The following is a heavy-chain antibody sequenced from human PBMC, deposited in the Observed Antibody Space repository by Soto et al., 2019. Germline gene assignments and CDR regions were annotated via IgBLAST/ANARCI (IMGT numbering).Heavy chain of an antibody. CDR2: IIPLFGIA. J-gene: IGHJ6*02. Sequence: GASVKVSCKASGGTFSRFAVSWVRQAPGQGLEWMGGIIPLFGIAKYAPKFEDRVTIIADDSTNTASMDLSGLRSEDTAVYYCARDQSGSYPYYYGMDVWGQGTTVTVSS. CDR1: GGTFSRFA. CDR3: ARDQSGSYPYYYGMDV. V-gene: IGHV1-69*13. D-gene: IGHD1-26*01.